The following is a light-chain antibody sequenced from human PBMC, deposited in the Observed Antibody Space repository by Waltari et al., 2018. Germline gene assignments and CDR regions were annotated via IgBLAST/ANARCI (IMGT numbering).Light chain of an antibody. CDR1: FIGGKS. CDR3: QVWDSGSAF. V-gene: IGLV3-21*02. CDR2: DES. Sequence: SYVLTQPPSLSEAPGQTAKTPCGGHFIGGKSVQWYQQKPGQAPILVVFDESERPSGIPDRFSGSNSGNAATLTISRVEAGDEADYYCQVWDSGSAFFGGGTKLTVL. J-gene: IGLJ2*01.